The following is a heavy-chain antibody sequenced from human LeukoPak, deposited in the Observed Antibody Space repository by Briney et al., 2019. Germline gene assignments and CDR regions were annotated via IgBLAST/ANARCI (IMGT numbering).Heavy chain of an antibody. Sequence: GGSLRLSCAASWFTLRTYWMHEVRQAPGKGLVWVSRIKSDGGTNYADSVKGRFTISRDNAKKTVSLQMNSLRPEDTGVYYCARAPSEIGGYYTEYFRHWGQGTLVTVSS. J-gene: IGHJ1*01. CDR3: ARAPSEIGGYYTEYFRH. V-gene: IGHV3-74*01. CDR2: IKSDGGT. D-gene: IGHD3-22*01. CDR1: WFTLRTYW.